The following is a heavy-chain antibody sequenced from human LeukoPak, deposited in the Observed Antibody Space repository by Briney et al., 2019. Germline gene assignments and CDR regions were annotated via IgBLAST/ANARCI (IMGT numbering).Heavy chain of an antibody. Sequence: SGTLCLTCAVSGASISSNYSSWVRQPPGKGLEWIGYIFSSGGTNYNPSLKSRVTISVDTYKNQFSLKLSSVTAADTAVYYCARELSGYSGVFDYWGQGTLVTVSS. D-gene: IGHD5-12*01. J-gene: IGHJ4*02. CDR2: IFSSGGT. CDR1: GASISSNY. V-gene: IGHV4-59*01. CDR3: ARELSGYSGVFDY.